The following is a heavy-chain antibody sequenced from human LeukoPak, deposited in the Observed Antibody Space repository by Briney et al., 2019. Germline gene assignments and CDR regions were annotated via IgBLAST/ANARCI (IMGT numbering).Heavy chain of an antibody. CDR2: ISSGGSYI. CDR1: GXTFSSYN. Sequence: GGSLRLSWAASGXTFSSYNVNWVRQAPGKGLEWVSSISSGGSYIYYADSVMGRFTISRDNAKNSLYLQMNTLRAEDTAVYYCAKGSGVQVWSSLDYWGQGTLVTVSS. CDR3: AKGSGVQVWSSLDY. V-gene: IGHV3-21*01. D-gene: IGHD5-18*01. J-gene: IGHJ4*02.